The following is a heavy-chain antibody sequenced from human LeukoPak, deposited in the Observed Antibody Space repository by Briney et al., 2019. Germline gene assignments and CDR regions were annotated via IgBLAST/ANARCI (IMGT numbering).Heavy chain of an antibody. Sequence: GASVKVSCKASGYTFTSYGISWVRQAPGQGLEWMGWISAYNGDTNYAQKLQGRVTMTTDTSTSKAYMELRSLRSDDTAVYYCARSSSFSGDIAAAGTLDYWGQGTLVAVSS. CDR1: GYTFTSYG. J-gene: IGHJ4*02. D-gene: IGHD6-13*01. CDR3: ARSSSFSGDIAAAGTLDY. CDR2: ISAYNGDT. V-gene: IGHV1-18*01.